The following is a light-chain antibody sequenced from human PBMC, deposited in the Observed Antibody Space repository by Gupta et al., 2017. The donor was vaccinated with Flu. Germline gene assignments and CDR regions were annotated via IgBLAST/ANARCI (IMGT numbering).Light chain of an antibody. CDR3: HQRSNSIT. J-gene: IGKJ5*01. CDR1: QSVSSY. CDR2: DAS. V-gene: IGKV3-11*01. Sequence: IVLTQSPANLSLSPGERSTISRRDSQSVSSYLEWEQQKPGQAPRLLIYDASNRVTGSPARFSGSGQEKDFAHTTSSREPEDCAVYYGHQRSNSITFGQGTXLEIK.